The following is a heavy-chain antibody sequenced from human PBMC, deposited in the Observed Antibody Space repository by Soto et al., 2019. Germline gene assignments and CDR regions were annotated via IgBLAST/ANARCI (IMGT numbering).Heavy chain of an antibody. J-gene: IGHJ5*02. D-gene: IGHD5-18*01. Sequence: ASVKVSCKASGYTFTGYYMHWVRQASGQGLEWMGWINPNSGGTNYAQKFQGRVTMTRDTSISTAYMELSRLRSDDTAVYYCARVSRDTAMVWNWFDPWGQGTLVTVS. CDR1: GYTFTGYY. V-gene: IGHV1-2*02. CDR2: INPNSGGT. CDR3: ARVSRDTAMVWNWFDP.